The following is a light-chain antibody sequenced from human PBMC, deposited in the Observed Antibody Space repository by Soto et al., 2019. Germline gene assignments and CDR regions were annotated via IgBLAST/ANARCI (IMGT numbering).Light chain of an antibody. Sequence: QPVLTQPASVSGSPGQSITISCTGTSSDVGGYDLVSWCQQHPGKAPKLMIYEGSKRPSGVSNRFSGSKSGNTASLTISGLQAEDEADYYCCSYSVSSTYVFGTGTKLTVL. V-gene: IGLV2-23*01. CDR2: EGS. J-gene: IGLJ1*01. CDR1: SSDVGGYDL. CDR3: CSYSVSSTYV.